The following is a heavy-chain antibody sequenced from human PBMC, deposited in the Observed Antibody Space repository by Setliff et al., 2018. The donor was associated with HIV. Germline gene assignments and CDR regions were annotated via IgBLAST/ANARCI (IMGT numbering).Heavy chain of an antibody. D-gene: IGHD4-17*01. CDR1: GGSFSGDF. Sequence: PSETLSLTCAVSGGSFSGDFWTWIRQAPGKGLEWIGEIHHTGRTDYNPSLKGHVTISVDTSKSQFTLRLHSVTAADTAVYYCAIAPLESMMTTANYFDSWGQGTLVTVSS. J-gene: IGHJ4*02. CDR3: AIAPLESMMTTANYFDS. V-gene: IGHV4-34*01. CDR2: IHHTGRT.